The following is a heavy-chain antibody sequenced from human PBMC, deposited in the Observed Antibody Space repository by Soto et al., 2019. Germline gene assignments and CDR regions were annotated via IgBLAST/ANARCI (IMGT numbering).Heavy chain of an antibody. CDR3: AAPSEVAAAGKDDYYGMDV. V-gene: IGHV1-58*01. J-gene: IGHJ6*02. CDR1: GFTFTSSA. Sequence: QMQLVQSGPEVKKPGTSVKVSCKASGFTFTSSAVQWVRQARGQRLEWIGWIVVGSGNTNYAQKFQERVTITRDMSTSTPYMELSSLRSEDTAVYYCAAPSEVAAAGKDDYYGMDVWGQGTTVTVSS. CDR2: IVVGSGNT. D-gene: IGHD6-13*01.